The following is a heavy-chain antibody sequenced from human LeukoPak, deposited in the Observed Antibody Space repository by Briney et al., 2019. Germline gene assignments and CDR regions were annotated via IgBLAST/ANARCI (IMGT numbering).Heavy chain of an antibody. V-gene: IGHV3-23*01. D-gene: IGHD6-19*01. CDR1: GFTFSSYG. CDR2: ISGSGGST. Sequence: GGSLRLSCAASGFTFSSYGMSWVRQAPGKGLEWVSAISGSGGSTYYADSVKGRFTISRDNSKNTLYLQMNSLRAEDTAVYYCAKEGGSSGWYSNYYYYYMDVWGKGTAVTISS. CDR3: AKEGGSSGWYSNYYYYYMDV. J-gene: IGHJ6*03.